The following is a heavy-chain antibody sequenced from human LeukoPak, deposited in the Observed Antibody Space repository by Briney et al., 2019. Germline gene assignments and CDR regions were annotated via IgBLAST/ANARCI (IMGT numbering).Heavy chain of an antibody. CDR1: GFTLSNYV. D-gene: IGHD2-8*02. CDR2: VSGGGFDT. J-gene: IGHJ4*02. CDR3: TRRAGGNLYDLDN. V-gene: IGHV3-23*01. Sequence: PGGSLRLSCVASGFTLSNYVMSWVRQAPGEGLEWVSGVSGGGFDTYYTDSVKGRFTISRDNSKNMVYLQMNSLRAEDTAVYYCTRRAGGNLYDLDNWGQGTLVTVSS.